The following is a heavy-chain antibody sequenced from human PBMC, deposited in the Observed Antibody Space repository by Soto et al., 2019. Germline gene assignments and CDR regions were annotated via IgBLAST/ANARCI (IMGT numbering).Heavy chain of an antibody. D-gene: IGHD2-2*01. CDR3: ARAELGYCISTSCYSTPGFFDY. V-gene: IGHV4-30-4*01. Sequence: SETLSLTCTVSGGSISSGDYYWSWIRRPPGKGLEWIGNIDYCGSTNYNPSLKSRVTISVDRSKNQFSLKLSSVTAADTAVYYCARAELGYCISTSCYSTPGFFDYWGQGTLVTVSS. CDR2: IDYCGST. J-gene: IGHJ4*02. CDR1: GGSISSGDYY.